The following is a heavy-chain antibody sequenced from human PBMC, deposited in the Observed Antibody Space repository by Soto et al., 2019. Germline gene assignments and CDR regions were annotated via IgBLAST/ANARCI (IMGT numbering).Heavy chain of an antibody. V-gene: IGHV1-69*12. D-gene: IGHD4-17*01. Sequence: QVQLVQSGAEVKKPGSSVKVSCKASGGTFSSYAISWVRQAPGQVLEWMGGIIPIFGTADYAQKFQGRVTITADEPTSTAFMALGSLRSEDTAVYYCARHDDSHSYYYGMDVWGQGTTVTVYS. CDR3: ARHDDSHSYYYGMDV. CDR2: IIPIFGTA. CDR1: GGTFSSYA. J-gene: IGHJ6*02.